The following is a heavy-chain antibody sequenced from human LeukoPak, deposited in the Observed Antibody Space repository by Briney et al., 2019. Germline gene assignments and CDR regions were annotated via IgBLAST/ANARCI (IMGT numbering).Heavy chain of an antibody. CDR1: SYTFTSYG. CDR3: AREIGTTIFGVVSGYYYYYGMDV. Sequence: ASVKVSCKASSYTFTSYGISWVRQAPGQGLEWVGWISAYNGKTSYAQKLQGRVTMTTDTSTSTAYMELRSLRSDDTAVYYCAREIGTTIFGVVSGYYYYYGMDVWGQGTTFTVSS. V-gene: IGHV1-18*01. CDR2: ISAYNGKT. J-gene: IGHJ6*02. D-gene: IGHD3-3*01.